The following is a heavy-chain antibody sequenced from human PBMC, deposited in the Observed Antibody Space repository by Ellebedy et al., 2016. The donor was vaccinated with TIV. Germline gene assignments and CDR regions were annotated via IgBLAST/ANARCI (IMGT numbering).Heavy chain of an antibody. CDR2: IHYSGST. D-gene: IGHD1-26*01. V-gene: IGHV4-31*01. CDR3: ARGYFVGYFFGMDV. CDR1: GGSISSGNYY. J-gene: IGHJ6*02. Sequence: MPSETLSLTCTVSGGSISSGNYYWSWIRQHPGKGLEWIGCIHYSGSTYYNPSLKRLGTMSVDTSKNQLSLKVNSVTAADAAVYFCARGYFVGYFFGMDVWGQGTTVTVSS.